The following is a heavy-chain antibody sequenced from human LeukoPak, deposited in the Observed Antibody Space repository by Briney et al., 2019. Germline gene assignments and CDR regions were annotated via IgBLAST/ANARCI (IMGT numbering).Heavy chain of an antibody. CDR2: INHSGST. Sequence: SETLSLTCAVYGGSFSGYYWSWIRQPPGKGLEWIGEINHSGSTNYNPSLKSRVTISVDTSKNQFSLKLSSVTAADTAVYYCASYGDYGGAHFDYWGQGTLVTVSS. CDR3: ASYGDYGGAHFDY. D-gene: IGHD4-17*01. V-gene: IGHV4-34*01. CDR1: GGSFSGYY. J-gene: IGHJ4*02.